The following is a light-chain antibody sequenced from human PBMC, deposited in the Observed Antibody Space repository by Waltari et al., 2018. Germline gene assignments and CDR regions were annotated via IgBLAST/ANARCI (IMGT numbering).Light chain of an antibody. J-gene: IGLJ2*01. V-gene: IGLV3-21*02. CDR2: DDT. CDR1: NIGSKA. Sequence: TARITCGGNNIGSKAVHWYQQRPGQAPVLVLCDDTDRPSGIPERFSGSNSGNTATLTISGVEDGDEADYYCQVWDKSGDHVVFGGGTKLTVL. CDR3: QVWDKSGDHVV.